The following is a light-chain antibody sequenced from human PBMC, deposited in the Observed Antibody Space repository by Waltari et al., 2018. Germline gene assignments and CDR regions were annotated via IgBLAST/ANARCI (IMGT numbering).Light chain of an antibody. V-gene: IGKV1-39*01. Sequence: IQMTQSPPALSASVGDRVAITCRASQSISDYLHWYQQKPGKAPRVLIYTASSLQRGVPTRFSGSGSGTEFTLTISTLQPEDAATYYCQQSYSSPWTFGQGTKVEIK. J-gene: IGKJ1*01. CDR2: TAS. CDR3: QQSYSSPWT. CDR1: QSISDY.